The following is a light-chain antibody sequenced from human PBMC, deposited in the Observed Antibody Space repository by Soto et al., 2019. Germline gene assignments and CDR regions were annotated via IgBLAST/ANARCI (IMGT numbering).Light chain of an antibody. Sequence: QSVVTQPPSVSGAPGQRVTISCSGSRSNIGAGYDVHWYQQLPGTAPKLLIYGNTNRPSGVPDRFSGSKSGTSASLAITGLQAEDEADYYCQSYDNRLSGSVFGGGTKLTVL. V-gene: IGLV1-40*01. CDR1: RSNIGAGYD. J-gene: IGLJ2*01. CDR3: QSYDNRLSGSV. CDR2: GNT.